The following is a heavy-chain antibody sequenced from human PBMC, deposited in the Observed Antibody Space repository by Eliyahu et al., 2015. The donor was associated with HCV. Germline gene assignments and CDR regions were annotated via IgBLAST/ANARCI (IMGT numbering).Heavy chain of an antibody. V-gene: IGHV3-15*01. CDR2: SKSKTDGGTT. CDR3: TTGAPGGFDYYLDV. CDR1: GLTFSKAW. J-gene: IGHJ6*03. Sequence: EVQLVESGGGLVKPGGSLRLSCAASGLTFSKAWLSWVRQAPGKGLEWSGGSKSKTDGGTTDYAAPVKGRFTISRDDSKSTLYLQMNSLKTEDTAAYYCTTGAPGGFDYYLDVWGQGTTVTVSS. D-gene: IGHD3-10*01.